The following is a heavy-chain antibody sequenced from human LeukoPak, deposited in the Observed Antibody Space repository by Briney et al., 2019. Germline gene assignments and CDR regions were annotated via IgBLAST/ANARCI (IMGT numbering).Heavy chain of an antibody. Sequence: SGTLSLTCAVSGGSLSTTSWWVWLRQPPGKGLEWIGEVYHSGGGNKNYNPSLKSRVTISVDTSKNQFSLKLSSVTAADTAVYYCATTQYYYDSSGYFGAFDIWGQGTMVTVSS. CDR1: GGSLSTTSW. V-gene: IGHV4-4*02. CDR3: ATTQYYYDSSGYFGAFDI. D-gene: IGHD3-22*01. CDR2: VYHSGGGNK. J-gene: IGHJ3*02.